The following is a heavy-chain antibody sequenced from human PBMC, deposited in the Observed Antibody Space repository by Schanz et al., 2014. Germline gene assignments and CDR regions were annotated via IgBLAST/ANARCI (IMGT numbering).Heavy chain of an antibody. CDR2: IGYLGDT. D-gene: IGHD4-17*01. CDR3: ARDGDRFYHNYYMDV. Sequence: VQLLQFGGGVVQPGRSLRLSCAASGFTFSSYAMHWVRQGTGKGLEWVSTIGYLGDTYYPDSVKGRFTVSRDNARNSLYLHMNTLGAEDTAVYYCARDGDRFYHNYYMDVWGKGTTVTVSS. V-gene: IGHV3-13*01. CDR1: GFTFSSYA. J-gene: IGHJ6*03.